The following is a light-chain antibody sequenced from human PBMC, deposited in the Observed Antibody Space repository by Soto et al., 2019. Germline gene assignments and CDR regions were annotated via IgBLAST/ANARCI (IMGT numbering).Light chain of an antibody. CDR3: QQFGSSRGT. Sequence: EIVLTQSPGTLSLSPGERATLSCRASQSVSSTYLIWYQQKPGQAPRLLIYGASSRATGIPDRFSGSGSGTDFTLTISRLEPEDFAVYYCQQFGSSRGTFGQGTKV. CDR1: QSVSSTY. CDR2: GAS. J-gene: IGKJ1*01. V-gene: IGKV3-20*01.